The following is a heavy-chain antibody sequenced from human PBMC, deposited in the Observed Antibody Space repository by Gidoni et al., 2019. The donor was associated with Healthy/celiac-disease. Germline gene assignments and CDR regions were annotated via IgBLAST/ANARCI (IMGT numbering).Heavy chain of an antibody. CDR3: AKSITGRGGGWYIDSVFDY. D-gene: IGHD6-19*01. CDR1: GFTFSTYA. Sequence: EVQLLESGGGLVQPGGSLRLSCAASGFTFSTYAMTWVRQAPGKGLEWVSAISGSGGSTYYADSVKGRFTISRDNSKNTLYLQMNSLRAEDTAVYYCAKSITGRGGGWYIDSVFDYWGQGTLVTVSS. CDR2: ISGSGGST. J-gene: IGHJ4*02. V-gene: IGHV3-23*01.